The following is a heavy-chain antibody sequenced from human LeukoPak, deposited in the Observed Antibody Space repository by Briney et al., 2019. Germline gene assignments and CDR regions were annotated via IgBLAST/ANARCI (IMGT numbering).Heavy chain of an antibody. Sequence: PSETLSLTCIVSGDSIRGGNYYWTWIRQHPGKGLEWIGYIYYSGGTRFNPSLRSRVSMSLDTSKNQFSLRLTSVTVADTAVYYCARPYNNYYFDYSGQGILVTVSS. J-gene: IGHJ4*02. CDR3: ARPYNNYYFDY. V-gene: IGHV4-31*03. CDR2: IYYSGGT. CDR1: GDSIRGGNYY. D-gene: IGHD4-11*01.